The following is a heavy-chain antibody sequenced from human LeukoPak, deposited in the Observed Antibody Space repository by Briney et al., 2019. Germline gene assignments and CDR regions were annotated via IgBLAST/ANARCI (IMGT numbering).Heavy chain of an antibody. J-gene: IGHJ5*02. CDR3: ARGGYILTANWFDP. CDR1: EFSVGSNY. CDR2: IYSGGST. V-gene: IGHV3-53*01. D-gene: IGHD3-9*01. Sequence: GGSLRLSCAASEFSVGSNYMTWVRQAPGKGLEWVSLIYSGGSTYYADSVKGRFTISRDNAKNSLYLQMNSLRAEDTAVYYCARGGYILTANWFDPWGQGTLVTVSS.